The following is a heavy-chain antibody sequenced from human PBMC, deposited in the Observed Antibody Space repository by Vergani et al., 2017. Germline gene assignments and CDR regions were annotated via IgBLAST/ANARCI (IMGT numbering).Heavy chain of an antibody. CDR1: GFTLDDYG. J-gene: IGHJ2*01. CDR3: ARALWFGELLNWYFDL. Sequence: EVQLVESGGGVVRPGGSLRLSCEASGFTLDDYGMSWVRQAPGKGLEWVSGINWNGGRKGYADSVKGRFTISRENAKNSLYLQMNSLRAEDTALCYCARALWFGELLNWYFDLWGRGTLVTVSS. D-gene: IGHD3-10*01. CDR2: INWNGGRK. V-gene: IGHV3-20*04.